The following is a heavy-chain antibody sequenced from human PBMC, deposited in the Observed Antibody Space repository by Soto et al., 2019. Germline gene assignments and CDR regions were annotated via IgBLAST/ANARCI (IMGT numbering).Heavy chain of an antibody. CDR3: ARAGRSSSTSRGEYGMDV. CDR1: GGSFSGYY. J-gene: IGHJ6*02. D-gene: IGHD2-2*01. Sequence: PSETLSLTCAVYGGSFSGYYWSWIRQPPGKGLEWIGEINHSGSTNYNPSLKSRVTISVDTSKNQFSLKLSSVTAADTAVYYCARAGRSSSTSRGEYGMDVWGQGTTVTVSS. V-gene: IGHV4-34*01. CDR2: INHSGST.